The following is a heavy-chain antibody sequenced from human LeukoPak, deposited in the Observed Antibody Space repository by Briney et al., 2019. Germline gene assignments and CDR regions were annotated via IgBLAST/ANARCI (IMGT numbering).Heavy chain of an antibody. CDR1: GGSFSSYP. Sequence: ASVKVSCKASGGSFSSYPISWVRQAPGQGLQWMGGVTPAFGTPNYAQEFQGRVTLTADDSTNTAYMELNSLRSDDTAVYYCARGSASNWPVDIWGQGTLVIVSS. CDR2: VTPAFGTP. CDR3: ARGSASNWPVDI. J-gene: IGHJ4*02. D-gene: IGHD6-13*01. V-gene: IGHV1-69*13.